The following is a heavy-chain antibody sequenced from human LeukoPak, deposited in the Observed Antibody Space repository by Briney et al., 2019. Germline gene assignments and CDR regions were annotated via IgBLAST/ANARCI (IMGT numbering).Heavy chain of an antibody. CDR1: GYTFTDYY. CDR2: INPNSGGS. V-gene: IGHV1-2*02. J-gene: IGHJ4*02. CDR3: ARRGSSWYYFDI. D-gene: IGHD6-13*01. Sequence: GSVWVSCKASGYTFTDYYMHWVRQAPGQGLEWMGWINPNSGGSNNAQKFLGRVTMTRDTSISTAYMELSRLRSDDTAVYYCARRGSSWYYFDIWGQGTLVTVSS.